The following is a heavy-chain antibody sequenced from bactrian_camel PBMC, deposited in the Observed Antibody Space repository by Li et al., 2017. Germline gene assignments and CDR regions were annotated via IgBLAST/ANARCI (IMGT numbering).Heavy chain of an antibody. CDR1: GKTYSYGL. V-gene: IGHV3S53*01. Sequence: HVQLVESGGGSVQVGGSLRLSCTFVGKTYSYGLAWFRQAPGKEREGLAAVDFEGNPSYADSVKGRFTISKDNAKNILYLQMNNLKPEDTGMYYCAAKFLAEAAVAGPPLDADWTFGFWGQGTQVTVS. J-gene: IGHJ6*01. CDR3: AAKFLAEAAVAGPPLDADWTFGF. D-gene: IGHD6*01. CDR2: VDFEGNP.